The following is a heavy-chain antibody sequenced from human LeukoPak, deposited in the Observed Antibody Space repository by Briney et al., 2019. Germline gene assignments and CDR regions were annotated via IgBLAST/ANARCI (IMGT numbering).Heavy chain of an antibody. D-gene: IGHD1-20*01. CDR2: IKSKADGETI. V-gene: IGHV3-15*01. J-gene: IGHJ4*02. Sequence: GGSLRLSCAASGLTFPDAWMTWVRQAPGKGLEWVGRIKSKADGETIDYAAPVKGRFTFSRDDSKNMQYLQMNSLKSEDTAVYYCSTLTSRGLSDSWGQGTLVTVSS. CDR1: GLTFPDAW. CDR3: STLTSRGLSDS.